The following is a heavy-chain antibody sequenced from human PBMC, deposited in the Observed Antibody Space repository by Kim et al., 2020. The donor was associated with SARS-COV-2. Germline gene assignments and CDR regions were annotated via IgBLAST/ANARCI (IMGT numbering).Heavy chain of an antibody. D-gene: IGHD4-17*01. J-gene: IGHJ6*02. CDR2: ISSSSSYI. CDR3: ARDRDYGGPYYYYYYGMDV. Sequence: GGSLRLSCAASGFTFSSYSMNWVRQAPGKGLEWVSSISSSSSYIYYADSVKGRFTISRDNAKNSLYLQMNSLRAEDTAVYYCARDRDYGGPYYYYYYGMDVWGQGTTVTVSS. CDR1: GFTFSSYS. V-gene: IGHV3-21*01.